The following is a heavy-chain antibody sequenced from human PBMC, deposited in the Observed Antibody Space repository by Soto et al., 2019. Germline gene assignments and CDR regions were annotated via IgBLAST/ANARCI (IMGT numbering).Heavy chain of an antibody. Sequence: ASVKVSCKASGYTFTSYGISWVRQAPGQGLEWMGWISAYNGNTNYAQKLQGRVTMTTDTSTSTAYMELRSLRSDDTAVYYCARVIRYSSPQGGYYYYYMDVWGKGTTVTVSS. J-gene: IGHJ6*03. V-gene: IGHV1-18*01. CDR1: GYTFTSYG. CDR2: ISAYNGNT. CDR3: ARVIRYSSPQGGYYYYYMDV. D-gene: IGHD6-13*01.